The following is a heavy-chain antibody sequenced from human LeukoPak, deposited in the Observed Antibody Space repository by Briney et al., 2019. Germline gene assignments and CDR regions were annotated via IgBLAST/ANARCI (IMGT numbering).Heavy chain of an antibody. CDR3: TIPPLYYHESEYPFDP. V-gene: IGHV3-15*01. CDR2: IKSSDAGGAA. D-gene: IGHD3-22*01. CDR1: GFTFNVAW. Sequence: PGGSLRLSCAASGFTFNVAWMNWVRQAPGKGLEWVGRIKSSDAGGAADYAAAGTGRFSTSRDDSKNTVYLQINSLKTEDTGVYYCTIPPLYYHESEYPFDPWGQGTLVTVSS. J-gene: IGHJ5*02.